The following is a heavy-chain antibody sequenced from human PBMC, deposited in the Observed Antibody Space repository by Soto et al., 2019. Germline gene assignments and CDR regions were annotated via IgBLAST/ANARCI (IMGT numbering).Heavy chain of an antibody. Sequence: ASVKVSCKASGYTFTSYAMHWVRQAPGQRLEWMGWINAGNGNTKYSQKFQGRVTITRDTSASTAYMELSSLRSEDTAVYYCARVPSDYSYYYYGMDVWGQGPTVTGSS. CDR3: ARVPSDYSYYYYGMDV. V-gene: IGHV1-3*01. CDR2: INAGNGNT. J-gene: IGHJ6*02. D-gene: IGHD4-4*01. CDR1: GYTFTSYA.